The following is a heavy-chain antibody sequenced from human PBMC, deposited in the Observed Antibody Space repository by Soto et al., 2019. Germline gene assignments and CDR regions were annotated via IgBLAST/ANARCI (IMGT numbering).Heavy chain of an antibody. Sequence: GGSLRLSCAASGFTFRSYAMSWVRQAPGKGLEWVSGISGSGISTHYADSVKGRFTVSRDNSKNTLYLQMNSLRAEDTAVYYCASAAREYYYYGMDVWGQGTTVTVSS. J-gene: IGHJ6*02. CDR1: GFTFRSYA. CDR2: ISGSGIST. V-gene: IGHV3-23*01. CDR3: ASAAREYYYYGMDV.